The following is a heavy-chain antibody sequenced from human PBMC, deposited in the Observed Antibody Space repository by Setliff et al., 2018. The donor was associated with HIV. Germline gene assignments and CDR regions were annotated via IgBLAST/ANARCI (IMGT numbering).Heavy chain of an antibody. D-gene: IGHD3-10*01. Sequence: PSETLSLTCSVSGDSISSSPNCWGWIRQPPGKGLEWIGRIFYSGDTYYNPSLKSRLTISLDTSKNQFSLRLNSVTSADTAVYYCARRLLNTLPGVRGWFDPWGLGIRVTVSS. CDR1: GDSISSSPNC. V-gene: IGHV4-39*01. CDR2: IFYSGDT. CDR3: ARRLLNTLPGVRGWFDP. J-gene: IGHJ5*01.